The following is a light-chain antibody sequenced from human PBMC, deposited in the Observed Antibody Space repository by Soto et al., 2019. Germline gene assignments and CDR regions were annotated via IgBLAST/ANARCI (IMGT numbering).Light chain of an antibody. CDR1: SSNIGAGYD. CDR2: GNS. V-gene: IGLV1-40*01. Sequence: QSVLTQPPSVSGAPGQRVTISCTGSSSNIGAGYDVHWYQQLPGTAPKLLIYGNSNRPSGVPDLFSGSKSGTSVSLSITGLQAEDEADYYCQSYDSSLSGSVFGGGTKVTVL. CDR3: QSYDSSLSGSV. J-gene: IGLJ2*01.